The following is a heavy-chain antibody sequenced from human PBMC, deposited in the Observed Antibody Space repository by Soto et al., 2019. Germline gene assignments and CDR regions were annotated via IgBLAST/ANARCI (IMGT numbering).Heavy chain of an antibody. D-gene: IGHD6-19*01. CDR1: GFTFSSYA. CDR3: AKDRDSSGWYLDY. J-gene: IGHJ4*02. Sequence: GGSLRLSCTASGFTFSSYAMSWVRQAPGKGLEWVSAISGSGVSTYYADSVKGRLTISRDNSKNTLYLQVNSLRAEDTAVCYCAKDRDSSGWYLDYWGQGTLVTVSS. CDR2: ISGSGVST. V-gene: IGHV3-23*01.